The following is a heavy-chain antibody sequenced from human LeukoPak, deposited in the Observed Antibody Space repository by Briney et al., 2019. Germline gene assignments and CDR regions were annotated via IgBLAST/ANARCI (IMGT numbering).Heavy chain of an antibody. CDR2: IKSDGSIT. CDR3: AKGSKEVLFTRDHYMDV. CDR1: GFTFSSYW. Sequence: GGSLRLSCAASGFTFSSYWVHWVRQDPGKGLVWVSRIKSDGSITSYADSVKGRFTISRDNSKNTLYLQMNSLRAEDTAVYYCAKGSKEVLFTRDHYMDVWGKGTTVTISS. V-gene: IGHV3-74*01. D-gene: IGHD3-3*01. J-gene: IGHJ6*03.